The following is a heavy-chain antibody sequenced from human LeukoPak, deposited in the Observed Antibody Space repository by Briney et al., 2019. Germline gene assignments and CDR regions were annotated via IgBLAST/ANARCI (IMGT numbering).Heavy chain of an antibody. Sequence: SETLSLTXTVSGGSINNGDYYWSWIRQPPGKGLEWIGYIYYSGSTYYIPSLKRRVTISADTSKNQFSLKLTSVTAADTAVYYCARNYFFSMDVWGKGTTVTVSS. CDR3: ARNYFFSMDV. V-gene: IGHV4-30-4*08. CDR1: GGSINNGDYY. CDR2: IYYSGST. J-gene: IGHJ6*03.